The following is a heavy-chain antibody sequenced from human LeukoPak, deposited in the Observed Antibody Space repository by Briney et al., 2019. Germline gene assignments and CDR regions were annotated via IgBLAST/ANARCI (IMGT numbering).Heavy chain of an antibody. D-gene: IGHD2-2*01. CDR2: FDPVDGET. CDR1: GYMFSELS. V-gene: IGHV1-24*01. CDR3: ATEKNCSSTDCSAGMDV. Sequence: ASVKVSCKVSGYMFSELSMHWVRQAPGKGLEWMGSFDPVDGETIYAQKFQGRVTMTEDISTDTAYMELSSLRSEDTAVYYCATEKNCSSTDCSAGMDVWGQGTTVTVSS. J-gene: IGHJ6*02.